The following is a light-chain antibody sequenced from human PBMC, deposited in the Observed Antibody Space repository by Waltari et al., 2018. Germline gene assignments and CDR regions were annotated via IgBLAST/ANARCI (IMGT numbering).Light chain of an antibody. V-gene: IGKV1-39*01. CDR2: AAS. CDR3: QQTYRNQWT. J-gene: IGKJ1*01. CDR1: QSISTV. Sequence: DRQVTQSPSSLSDSVGNGVTIPCRASQSISTVLNWYQQIPGKAAKLLMYAASSFEVEVPSRLSGIESGTDYTLTISSLQPEDSSTYYCQQTYRNQWTFGQGTNVEIK.